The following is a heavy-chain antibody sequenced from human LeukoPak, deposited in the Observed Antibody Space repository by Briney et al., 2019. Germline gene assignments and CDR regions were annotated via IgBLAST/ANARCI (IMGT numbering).Heavy chain of an antibody. CDR3: ARDYYQWLVPEYFQH. J-gene: IGHJ1*01. Sequence: ASVKVSCKASGYTFTSYYMHWVRQAPGQGLEWMGIINPSGGSTSYAQKFQGRVTMTRDTSTSTVYMELRSLRSDDTAVYYCARDYYQWLVPEYFQHWGQGTLVTVSS. CDR2: INPSGGST. CDR1: GYTFTSYY. V-gene: IGHV1-46*01. D-gene: IGHD6-19*01.